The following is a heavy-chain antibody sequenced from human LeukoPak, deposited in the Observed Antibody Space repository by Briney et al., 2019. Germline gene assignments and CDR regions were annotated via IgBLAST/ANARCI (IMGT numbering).Heavy chain of an antibody. V-gene: IGHV1-69*05. D-gene: IGHD6-19*01. CDR1: GGTFSSYA. Sequence: SVKVSCKASGGTFSSYAISWVRQAPGQGLKWMGGIIPIFGTANYAQKFQGRVTITTDESTSTAYMELSSLRSEDTAVYYCAREPYPSIAVAAGGAFDIWGQGTMVTVSS. CDR3: AREPYPSIAVAAGGAFDI. J-gene: IGHJ3*02. CDR2: IIPIFGTA.